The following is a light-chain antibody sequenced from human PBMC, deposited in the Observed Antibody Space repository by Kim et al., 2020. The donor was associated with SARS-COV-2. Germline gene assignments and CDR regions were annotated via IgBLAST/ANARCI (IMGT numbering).Light chain of an antibody. CDR2: GAS. CDR3: QQYSKWPPLT. V-gene: IGKV3-15*01. J-gene: IGKJ4*01. Sequence: EIVMTQSPATLSVSPGERATLSCRASRNIYSSLAWYQQKPGQAPRLLIFGASIGAPCTPARFSGSGSGTDFSLIISSLQSEDSAVYFCQQYSKWPPLTFGGGTKVDIK. CDR1: RNIYSS.